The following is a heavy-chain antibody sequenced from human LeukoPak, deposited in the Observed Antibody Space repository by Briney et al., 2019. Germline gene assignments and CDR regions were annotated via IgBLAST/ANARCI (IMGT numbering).Heavy chain of an antibody. CDR3: ARERSSDGAWFDP. J-gene: IGHJ5*02. CDR1: GGSFSGYY. CDR2: INHSGST. Sequence: KPSETLSLTCAVYGGSFSGYYWNWIRQPPGKGLEWIGEINHSGSTNYNPSLKSQVTISVDTSKNQFSLNLSSVTAADTAVYYCARERSSDGAWFDPWGQGTLVTVSS. V-gene: IGHV4-34*01. D-gene: IGHD6-19*01.